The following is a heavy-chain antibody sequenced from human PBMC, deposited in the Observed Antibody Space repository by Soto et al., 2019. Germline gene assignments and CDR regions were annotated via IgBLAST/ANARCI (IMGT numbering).Heavy chain of an antibody. Sequence: EVQLLESGGGLVQPGGSLRLSCAASGFTFSSYAMNWVRQAPGKGLEWVSVISGSDGSTYYADSVKRRFTISRDNSKNTLNLQMNSLRAEDTAVYYCARRSSSSYFDYWGQGTLVTVSS. V-gene: IGHV3-23*01. D-gene: IGHD6-13*01. J-gene: IGHJ4*02. CDR3: ARRSSSSYFDY. CDR1: GFTFSSYA. CDR2: ISGSDGST.